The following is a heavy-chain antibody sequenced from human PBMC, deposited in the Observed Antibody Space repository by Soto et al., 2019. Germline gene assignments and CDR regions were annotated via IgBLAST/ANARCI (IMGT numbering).Heavy chain of an antibody. Sequence: WASVKVSCKASGYTFTSYGISWVRQAPGQGLEWMGWISAYNGKTNYAQKLQGRVTMTTDTSTSTAYMELRSLRSDDTAVYYCSRSKGLMVYAMFSTYYYYMDVWGKGTTVTVSS. J-gene: IGHJ6*03. CDR3: SRSKGLMVYAMFSTYYYYMDV. D-gene: IGHD2-8*01. CDR1: GYTFTSYG. CDR2: ISAYNGKT. V-gene: IGHV1-18*01.